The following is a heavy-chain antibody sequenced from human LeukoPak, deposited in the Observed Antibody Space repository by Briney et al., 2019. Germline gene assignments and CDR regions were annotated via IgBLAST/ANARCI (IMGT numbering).Heavy chain of an antibody. CDR2: ISGSGGST. CDR1: GFPFSTYW. D-gene: IGHD1-26*01. Sequence: GGSLRLSCAASGFPFSTYWMSWVRQAPGKGLEWVSAISGSGGSTYYADSVKGRFTISRDNSKNTLYLQMNSLRAEDTAVYYCAKSGKRELFLDFDYWGQGTLVTVSS. V-gene: IGHV3-23*01. CDR3: AKSGKRELFLDFDY. J-gene: IGHJ4*02.